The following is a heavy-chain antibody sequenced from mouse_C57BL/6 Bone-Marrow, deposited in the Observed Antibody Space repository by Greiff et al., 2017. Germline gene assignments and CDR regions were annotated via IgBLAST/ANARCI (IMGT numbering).Heavy chain of an antibody. Sequence: EVQLQQSGTVLARPGASVKMSCKTSGYTFTSYWMHWVKQRPGQGLEWIGAIYPGNSDTSYNQKFKGKAKLTAVTSASTAYMELSSLTNEDSAVYYCTSVNGSRDYYFDYWGQGTTLTVSS. D-gene: IGHD1-1*01. CDR1: GYTFTSYW. CDR2: IYPGNSDT. CDR3: TSVNGSRDYYFDY. J-gene: IGHJ2*01. V-gene: IGHV1-5*01.